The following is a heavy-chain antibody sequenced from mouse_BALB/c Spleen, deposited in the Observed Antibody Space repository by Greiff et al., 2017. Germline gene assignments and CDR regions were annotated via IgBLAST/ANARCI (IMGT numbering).Heavy chain of an antibody. V-gene: IGHV3-6*02. Sequence: EVQRVESGPGLVKPSQSLSLTCSVTGYSITSGYYWNWIRQFPGNKLEWMGYISYDGSNNYNPSLKNRISITRDTSKNQFFLKLNSVTTEDTATYYCASSPTMVTTGFAYWGQGTLVTVSA. D-gene: IGHD2-10*01. J-gene: IGHJ3*01. CDR1: GYSITSGYY. CDR3: ASSPTMVTTGFAY. CDR2: ISYDGSN.